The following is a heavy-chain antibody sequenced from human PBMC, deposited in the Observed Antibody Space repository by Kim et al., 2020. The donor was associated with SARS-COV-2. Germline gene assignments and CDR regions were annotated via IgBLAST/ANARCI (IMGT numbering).Heavy chain of an antibody. Sequence: SETLSLTCTVSGGFISNFYWSWVRQPPGKGLEWIGYMFYSGPTNYSPSLRSRVTMSLDTSKKQFSLNLTSVIAADTAVYFCARGGVRWYSLTWGQGTLVT. D-gene: IGHD2-15*01. CDR1: GGFISNFY. CDR2: MFYSGPT. V-gene: IGHV4-59*13. J-gene: IGHJ5*02. CDR3: ARGGVRWYSLT.